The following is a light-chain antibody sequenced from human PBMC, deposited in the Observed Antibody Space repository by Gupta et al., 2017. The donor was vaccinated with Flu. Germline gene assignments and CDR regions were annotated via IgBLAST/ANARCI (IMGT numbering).Light chain of an antibody. Sequence: EIVMTQSPDTLSVSPGERATLSCRASQNIRSNLAWYQQKPGQPPRLLIYGAVTRATGIPARFGGRGSGTEFTLTISGLQSEDFAVYFCQQYENWPPWTFGRGTKVEIK. J-gene: IGKJ1*01. CDR1: QNIRSN. CDR3: QQYENWPPWT. CDR2: GAV. V-gene: IGKV3-15*01.